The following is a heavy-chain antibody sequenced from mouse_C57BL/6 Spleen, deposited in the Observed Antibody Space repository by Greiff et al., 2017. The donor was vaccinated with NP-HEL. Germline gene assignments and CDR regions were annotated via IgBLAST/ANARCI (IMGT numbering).Heavy chain of an antibody. CDR3: TGYYGSSSWFAY. Sequence: EVQVVESGAELVRPGASVKLSCTASGFNIKDYYMHWVKQRPEQGLEWIGRIDPEDGDTEYAPKFQGKATMTADTSSNTAYLQLSSLTSEDTAVYYCTGYYGSSSWFAYWGQGTLVTVSA. CDR1: GFNIKDYY. D-gene: IGHD1-1*01. CDR2: IDPEDGDT. J-gene: IGHJ3*01. V-gene: IGHV14-1*01.